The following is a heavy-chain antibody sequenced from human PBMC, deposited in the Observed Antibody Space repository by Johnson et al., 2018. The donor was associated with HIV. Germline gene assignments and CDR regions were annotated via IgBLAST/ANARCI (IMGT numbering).Heavy chain of an antibody. CDR2: ISYDGSNK. CDR1: GFTFSSYA. Sequence: QVQLVVSGEGVVQPGRSLRLSCAAPGFTFSSYAMHWVRQAPGKGLEWVAVISYDGSNKYYADSVQGRFTISRDNSKNTLYLQMNSLRAEDTAVFYCARDRGYLDAFDIWGQGTMVTVSS. J-gene: IGHJ3*02. D-gene: IGHD1-26*01. CDR3: ARDRGYLDAFDI. V-gene: IGHV3-30-3*01.